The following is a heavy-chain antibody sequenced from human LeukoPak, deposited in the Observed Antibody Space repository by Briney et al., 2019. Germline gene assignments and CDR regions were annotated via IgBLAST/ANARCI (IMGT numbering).Heavy chain of an antibody. Sequence: SETLSLTCTVSGGSISSYYWSWIRQPPGKGLEWIVYIYYSGSTNYNPSLKSRVTISVDTSKNQFSLKLSSVTAADTAVYYCASTVTPRKYYFDYWGQGTLVTVSS. V-gene: IGHV4-59*01. CDR2: IYYSGST. CDR1: GGSISSYY. J-gene: IGHJ4*02. D-gene: IGHD4-17*01. CDR3: ASTVTPRKYYFDY.